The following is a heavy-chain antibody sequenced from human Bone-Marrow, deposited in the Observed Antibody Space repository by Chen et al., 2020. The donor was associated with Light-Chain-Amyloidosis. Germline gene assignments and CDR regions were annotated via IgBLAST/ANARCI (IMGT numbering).Heavy chain of an antibody. J-gene: IGHJ4*02. Sequence: EVQLVESGGGLVQPGGSLRLSCVASGFTFSDHWMHWVRQAPGEALVWVSYITSDGRSTTYADSVKGRFTISSDNAKNTLYLQMSSLRADDTAVYYCARDGASTTDLDYWGQGSLVTVSS. CDR1: GFTFSDHW. CDR2: ITSDGRST. D-gene: IGHD1-1*01. CDR3: ARDGASTTDLDY. V-gene: IGHV3-74*01.